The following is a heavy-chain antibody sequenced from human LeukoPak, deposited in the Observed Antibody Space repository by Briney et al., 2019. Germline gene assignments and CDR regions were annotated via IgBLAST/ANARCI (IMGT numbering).Heavy chain of an antibody. D-gene: IGHD2-15*01. CDR3: ATDRQPSRYLGLWP. CDR1: GFTFSSHW. CDR2: IDLDGSEK. J-gene: IGHJ4*02. V-gene: IGHV3-7*01. Sequence: PGGSLRLSCAASGFTFSSHWMSWVRLAPGKGLEWVANIDLDGSEKYYVDSVKGRFTISRDNAKNSLYLQMNSLRAEDTAVYYCATDRQPSRYLGLWPWGQGTLVTVSS.